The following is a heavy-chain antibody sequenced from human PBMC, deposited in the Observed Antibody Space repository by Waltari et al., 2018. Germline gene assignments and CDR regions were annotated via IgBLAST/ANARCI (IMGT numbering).Heavy chain of an antibody. D-gene: IGHD2-2*01. J-gene: IGHJ4*02. CDR2: ISISGDVI. CDR3: ARVLRPASLDMHFDC. CDR1: GFSFISNYA. Sequence: EVQLLESGGGLVQPGGSLRLSCAASGFSFISNYAMSWVRQAPEKGLGWVSGISISGDVIHYADSVKGRFTISRDNSKNTLYLQMNSLRAEDTALYFCARVLRPASLDMHFDCWGQGTLVTVSS. V-gene: IGHV3-23*01.